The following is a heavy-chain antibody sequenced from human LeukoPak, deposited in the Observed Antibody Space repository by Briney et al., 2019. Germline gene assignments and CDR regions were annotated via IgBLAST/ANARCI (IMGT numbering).Heavy chain of an antibody. V-gene: IGHV4-34*01. J-gene: IGHJ4*02. D-gene: IGHD6-13*01. CDR2: INHSGST. CDR1: GGSFSGYY. Sequence: PSETLSLTCAVYGGSFSGYYWSWIRQPPGKGLEWIGEINHSGSTNYNPSLKSRVTISVDTSKNQFSLKLSSVTAAGTAVYYCARGESRIAFDYWGQGTLVTVSS. CDR3: ARGESRIAFDY.